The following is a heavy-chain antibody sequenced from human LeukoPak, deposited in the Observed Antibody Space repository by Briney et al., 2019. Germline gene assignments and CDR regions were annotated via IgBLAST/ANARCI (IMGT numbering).Heavy chain of an antibody. J-gene: IGHJ4*02. V-gene: IGHV4-39*07. CDR2: VYYSGST. CDR3: ARHQISSGWSLYFDS. Sequence: SETLSLTCNVSGGSISDINYYWAWIRQPPGKGLEWIASVYYSGSTHYNPSLKSRVTISGDTSKNQFSLKVTSVTVADTAVFYCARHQISSGWSLYFDSWGQGILVTVSS. D-gene: IGHD6-19*01. CDR1: GGSISDINYY.